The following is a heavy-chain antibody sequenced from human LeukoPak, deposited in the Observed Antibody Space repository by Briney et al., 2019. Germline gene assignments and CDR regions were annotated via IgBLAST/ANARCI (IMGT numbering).Heavy chain of an antibody. J-gene: IGHJ4*02. Sequence: SETLSLTCAVYGGSFSGYYWSWIRQPPGKGLEWIWEINHSGSTNYNPSLKSRVTISVDTSKNQFSLKLSSVTAADTAVYYCARGQRPPPTVTSNVSHSYYFDYWGQGTLVTVSS. V-gene: IGHV4-34*01. CDR3: ARGQRPPPTVTSNVSHSYYFDY. D-gene: IGHD4-17*01. CDR2: INHSGST. CDR1: GGSFSGYY.